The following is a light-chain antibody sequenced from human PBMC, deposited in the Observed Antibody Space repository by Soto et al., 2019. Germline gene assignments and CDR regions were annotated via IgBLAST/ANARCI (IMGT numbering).Light chain of an antibody. CDR1: SSDVGGYNY. CDR3: SSYTSSSPYL. V-gene: IGLV2-14*01. Sequence: QSALTQPASVSGSPGQSITISCTGTSSDVGGYNYVSWYQQLPGKAPKLMIYDVSDRPSGVSNRFSGSKSGNTASLTISGLQAEDEADYYCSSYTSSSPYLFGTGTKVTV. J-gene: IGLJ1*01. CDR2: DVS.